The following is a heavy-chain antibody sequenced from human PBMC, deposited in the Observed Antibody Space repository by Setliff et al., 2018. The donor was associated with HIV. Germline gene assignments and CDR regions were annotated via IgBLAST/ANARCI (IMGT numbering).Heavy chain of an antibody. D-gene: IGHD2-8*01. V-gene: IGHV1-69*05. CDR1: GGTFSSYA. CDR2: IIPIFDTP. J-gene: IGHJ6*02. Sequence: SVKVSCKASGGTFSSYAISWVRQAPGQGLEWIGGIIPIFDTPHYAQNFQGRVAITTDESTSTAYMELSSLRSEDTAVYYCAKSGPRRNNGYQLSVRTWGMDVWGQGTTVTVSS. CDR3: AKSGPRRNNGYQLSVRTWGMDV.